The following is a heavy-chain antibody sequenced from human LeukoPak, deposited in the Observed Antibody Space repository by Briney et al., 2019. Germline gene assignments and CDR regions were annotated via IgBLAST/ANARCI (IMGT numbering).Heavy chain of an antibody. CDR3: AISYYDTSGPFDY. CDR2: IKQDGSEK. CDR1: GFTFSSYW. D-gene: IGHD3-22*01. Sequence: GGSLRLSCAASGFTFSSYWMSWVRQAPGKGREWVANIKQDGSEKYYVDSVKGRFTISRDNAKNSLYLQMNSLRAEDTAVYYCAISYYDTSGPFDYWGQGTLVTVSS. V-gene: IGHV3-7*01. J-gene: IGHJ4*02.